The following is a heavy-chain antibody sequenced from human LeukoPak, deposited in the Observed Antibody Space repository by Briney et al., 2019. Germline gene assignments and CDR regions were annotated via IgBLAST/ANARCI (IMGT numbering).Heavy chain of an antibody. D-gene: IGHD2/OR15-2a*01. CDR1: GFTFSSYA. V-gene: IGHV3-53*01. CDR2: IYSGGST. Sequence: PGGSLRLSCAASGFTFSSYAMSWVRQAPGKGLEWVSVIYSGGSTYYADSVKGRFTISRDNSKNTLYLQMNSLRAEDTAVYYCATEDSTDAFDIWGQGTMVTVSS. J-gene: IGHJ3*02. CDR3: ATEDSTDAFDI.